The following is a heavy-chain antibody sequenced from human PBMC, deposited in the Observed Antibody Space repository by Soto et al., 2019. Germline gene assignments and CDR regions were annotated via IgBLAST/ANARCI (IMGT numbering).Heavy chain of an antibody. D-gene: IGHD2-21*02. J-gene: IGHJ6*02. Sequence: GGSLRLSCTASGFTFSDFHMVWVRQAPGKGLEWISSISSRGDTYYADSVKGRFTISRDNAKNSVSLQMDSLRAEDAAVYYCAREETAWPLAYGLDVWGQGTTVTVSS. CDR2: ISSRGDT. CDR3: AREETAWPLAYGLDV. V-gene: IGHV3-21*01. CDR1: GFTFSDFH.